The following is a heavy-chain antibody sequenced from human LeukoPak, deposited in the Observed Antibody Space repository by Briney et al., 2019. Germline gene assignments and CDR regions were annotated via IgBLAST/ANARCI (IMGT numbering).Heavy chain of an antibody. D-gene: IGHD1-26*01. CDR1: GFTFSNYA. J-gene: IGHJ4*02. CDR2: ISHSAGNT. V-gene: IGHV3-23*01. Sequence: GGSLRLSCAASGFTFSNYAMNWVRQAPGKGLEWVSAISHSAGNTYYADSVKGRFTISRDNSKNTLYLQMNSLRAEDTAVYYCAKRGAEVGATVAPGDYWGQGTLVTVSS. CDR3: AKRGAEVGATVAPGDY.